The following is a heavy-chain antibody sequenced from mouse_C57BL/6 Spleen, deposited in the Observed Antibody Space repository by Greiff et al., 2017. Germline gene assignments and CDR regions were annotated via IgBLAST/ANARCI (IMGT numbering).Heavy chain of an antibody. J-gene: IGHJ3*01. Sequence: VQLQQSVAELVRPGASVKLSCTASGFNIKNTYMHWVKQRPEQGLEWIGRIDPANGNTKYAPQFQGKATITADTSSNTAYLQLISLTSEDTAIYYCARGNYGNYGGFAYWGQGTPVTVSA. CDR1: GFNIKNTY. D-gene: IGHD2-1*01. V-gene: IGHV14-3*01. CDR3: ARGNYGNYGGFAY. CDR2: IDPANGNT.